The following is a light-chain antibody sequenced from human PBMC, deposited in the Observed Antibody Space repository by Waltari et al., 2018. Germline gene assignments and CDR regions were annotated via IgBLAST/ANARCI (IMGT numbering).Light chain of an antibody. CDR3: QQRSNWPPVT. CDR1: HSVSSY. J-gene: IGKJ5*01. CDR2: DTS. Sequence: EIVLTQSPATLSLSPGERATLSCRASHSVSSYLVWYQQKPGQAPRLLSYDTSNRATGSPARFSGSGSGTDFTLTISSLEPEDFAVYYCQQRSNWPPVTFGQGTRLEIK. V-gene: IGKV3-11*01.